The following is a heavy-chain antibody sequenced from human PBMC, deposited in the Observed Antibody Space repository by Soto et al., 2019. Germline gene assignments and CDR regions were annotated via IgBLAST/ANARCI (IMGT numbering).Heavy chain of an antibody. J-gene: IGHJ6*02. D-gene: IGHD3-10*01. CDR1: GGSISSYY. V-gene: IGHV4-59*12. Sequence: SETLSLTCTVSGGSISSYYWSWIRQPPGKGLEWIGYIYYSGSTNYNPSLKSRVTISVDTSKNQFSLTLSSVTAADTAVYYCERGPGSGFYNYHYGMDVWGQGTTVTVS. CDR3: ERGPGSGFYNYHYGMDV. CDR2: IYYSGST.